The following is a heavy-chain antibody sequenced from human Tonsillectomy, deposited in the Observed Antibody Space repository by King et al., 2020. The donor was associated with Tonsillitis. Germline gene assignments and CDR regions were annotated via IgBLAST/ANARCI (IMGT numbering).Heavy chain of an antibody. CDR1: GFTVSSHY. D-gene: IGHD6-19*01. Sequence: VQLVESGGGLVQPGGSLRLSCAASGFTVSSHYMSWVRQAPGKGLQWVSVIYSGGSTYYADSVKGRFTISRDNSKNTLYLQMNSLRAEDTAVYYCARDLLGAYNSGWFGGCYWGRGTLVTVSS. CDR3: ARDLLGAYNSGWFGGCY. V-gene: IGHV3-66*01. J-gene: IGHJ4*02. CDR2: IYSGGST.